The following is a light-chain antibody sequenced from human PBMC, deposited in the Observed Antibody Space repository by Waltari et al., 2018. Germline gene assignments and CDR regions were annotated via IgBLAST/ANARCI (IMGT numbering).Light chain of an antibody. CDR3: AAWDDSLREV. V-gene: IGLV1-47*01. Sequence: QSVLTQPPSASGTPGQRVTISCSGSSSNIGSNYVYWYQQLTGTAPKLLIYRNAKRPSGDPDRFSGSKSGTSASLAISGHRSEDEANYYCAAWDDSLREVFGGGTRLTVL. CDR2: RNA. CDR1: SSNIGSNY. J-gene: IGLJ3*02.